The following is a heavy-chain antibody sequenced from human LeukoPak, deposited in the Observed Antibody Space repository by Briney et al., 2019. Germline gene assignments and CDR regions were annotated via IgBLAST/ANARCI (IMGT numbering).Heavy chain of an antibody. CDR2: FSYNVHS. J-gene: IGHJ4*02. D-gene: IGHD6-13*01. CDR3: ARVSVAGTGPDY. CDR1: GGSVSSSNYY. Sequence: PSETLSLTCTVSGGSVSSSNYYWSCTRQPPGKGLEWVGFFSYNVHSDYNPSLKSRVTISVDTSKNQFSLRLSSVTAADTAIYYCARVSVAGTGPDYWGQGTLVTVSS. V-gene: IGHV4-61*01.